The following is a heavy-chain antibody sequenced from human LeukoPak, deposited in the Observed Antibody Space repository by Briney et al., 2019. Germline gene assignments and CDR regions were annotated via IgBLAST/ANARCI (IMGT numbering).Heavy chain of an antibody. Sequence: ASVKVSCKASGYTFTSYYMHWVRQAPGQGLEWMGIINPSGGSTSYAQKFQGRVTMTRDTSTSTVYMELSRLRSDDTAVYYCARKEVGATREGWFDPWGQGTLVTVSS. J-gene: IGHJ5*02. D-gene: IGHD1-26*01. V-gene: IGHV1-46*01. CDR2: INPSGGST. CDR1: GYTFTSYY. CDR3: ARKEVGATREGWFDP.